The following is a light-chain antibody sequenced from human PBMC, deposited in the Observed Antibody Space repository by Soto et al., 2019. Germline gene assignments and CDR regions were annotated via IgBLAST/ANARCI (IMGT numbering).Light chain of an antibody. CDR3: QQRSNWPPLT. CDR2: DAS. Sequence: EIVLTQSPATLSLSPGERATLSCRASQSVSSYLAWYQQKPGQAPRLLIYDASNRAAGIPARFSGSGSGTDFTLTISSLEPEDFAIYYCQQRSNWPPLTFGPGTKVDFK. V-gene: IGKV3-11*01. J-gene: IGKJ3*01. CDR1: QSVSSY.